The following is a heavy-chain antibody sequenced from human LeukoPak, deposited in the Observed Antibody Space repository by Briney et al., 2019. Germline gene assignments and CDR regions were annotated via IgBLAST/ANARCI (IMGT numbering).Heavy chain of an antibody. D-gene: IGHD6-13*01. CDR1: GYTFTSYG. CDR2: ISAYNGNT. V-gene: IGHV1-18*01. J-gene: IGHJ4*02. CDR3: ALVLAAAGIRSFDY. Sequence: GASVKVSCKASGYTFTSYGISWVRQAPGQGLEWMGWISAYNGNTNYAQKLQGRVTMTTDTSTSTAYMELRSLRSDDTAVYYCALVLAAAGIRSFDYWGQGTLVTVSS.